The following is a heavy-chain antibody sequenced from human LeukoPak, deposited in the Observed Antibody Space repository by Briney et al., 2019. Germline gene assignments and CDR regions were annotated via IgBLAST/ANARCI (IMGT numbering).Heavy chain of an antibody. Sequence: GGSLRLSCAASEFSVGSNYMTWVRQAPGKGLEWVSLIYSGGSTYYADSVKGRFTISRDNSKNTLYLQMNSLRAEDTAVYYCARDHGTRWGQGTLVTVSS. J-gene: IGHJ4*02. CDR3: ARDHGTR. D-gene: IGHD6-13*01. CDR1: EFSVGSNY. V-gene: IGHV3-66*01. CDR2: IYSGGST.